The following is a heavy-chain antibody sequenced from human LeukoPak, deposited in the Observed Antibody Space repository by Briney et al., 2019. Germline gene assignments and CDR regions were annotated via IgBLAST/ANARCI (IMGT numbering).Heavy chain of an antibody. CDR1: GYTFTGYY. CDR3: ARRVDYDYVWGSYRDY. V-gene: IGHV1-2*02. D-gene: IGHD3-16*02. Sequence: WASVEVSCKASGYTFTGYYMHWVRQAPGQGLEWMGWINPNSGGTNYAQKFQGRVTMTRDTSISTAYMELSRLRSDDTAVYYCARRVDYDYVWGSYRDYWGQGTLVTVSS. J-gene: IGHJ4*02. CDR2: INPNSGGT.